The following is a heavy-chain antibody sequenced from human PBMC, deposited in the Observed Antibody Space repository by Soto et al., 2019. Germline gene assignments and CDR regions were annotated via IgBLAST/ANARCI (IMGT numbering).Heavy chain of an antibody. CDR2: VTTDKGKT. CDR1: GYTFTNFG. J-gene: IGHJ4*02. V-gene: IGHV1-18*01. Sequence: QVQLVQSGPEVKKPGASVKVSCKTSGYTFTNFGISWVRQAPGQGLEWMGWVTTDKGKTTYAQKFQGRVTMTTDTSTSTAYMELRSLSSDDTAVYYCATRSPAFDYWVQGTLVTVSS. CDR3: ATRSPAFDY.